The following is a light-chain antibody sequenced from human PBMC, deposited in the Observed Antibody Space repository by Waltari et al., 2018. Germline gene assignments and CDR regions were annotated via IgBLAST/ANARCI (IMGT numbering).Light chain of an antibody. V-gene: IGLV3-1*01. CDR1: NLGSKF. Sequence: SNELTQPPSVSVSPGQTASITCPGNNLGSKFVCWYQQKPGQPPVVVIYEDTKRPSGIPDRFSGSNSGKIATLTISGTQARDEADYYCQAWDSSTVVFGGGTKLAVL. CDR3: QAWDSSTVV. CDR2: EDT. J-gene: IGLJ2*01.